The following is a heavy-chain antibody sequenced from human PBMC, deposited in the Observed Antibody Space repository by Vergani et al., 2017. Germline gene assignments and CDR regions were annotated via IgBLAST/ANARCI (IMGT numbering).Heavy chain of an antibody. CDR3: AKARGEFERWLYFSFDY. J-gene: IGHJ4*02. CDR2: ISWNSGSI. D-gene: IGHD5-24*01. V-gene: IGHV3-9*01. CDR1: GFTLDDYA. Sequence: EVQLVESGGGLVQPGRSLRLSCAVSGFTLDDYAMHWVRQASGKGLGWVSGISWNSGSIGYADSVKGRFTISNDKDKNSLYLQMNSLRAEDTALYYYAKARGEFERWLYFSFDYWGKGTLVTVSS.